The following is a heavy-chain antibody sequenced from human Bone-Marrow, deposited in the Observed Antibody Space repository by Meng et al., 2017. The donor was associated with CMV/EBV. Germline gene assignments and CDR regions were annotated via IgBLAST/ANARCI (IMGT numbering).Heavy chain of an antibody. Sequence: ASVQVSCKASGYTFTSYGISWVRQAPGQGLEWMGWISAYNGNTKDAQKFQGRVTITTDESTSTAYMELSSLTSDDTAVYYCASGSLDAFDIWGQGTMVTVSS. CDR3: ASGSLDAFDI. J-gene: IGHJ3*02. CDR2: ISAYNGNT. D-gene: IGHD1-26*01. CDR1: GYTFTSYG. V-gene: IGHV1-18*01.